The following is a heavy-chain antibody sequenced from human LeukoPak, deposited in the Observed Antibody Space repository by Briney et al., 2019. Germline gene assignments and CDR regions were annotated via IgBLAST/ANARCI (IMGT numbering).Heavy chain of an antibody. CDR2: IFFTGRT. D-gene: IGHD3-10*01. Sequence: SQTLSLTCTVSGGSVNSGAYYWSWIRQCPGKGLEWIGQIFFTGRTDYNPSLQSRLSISIDTSKHQFSMELSSVTVADTATYYCARDRASGMAFWGQGTLVTVSS. CDR1: GGSVNSGAYY. V-gene: IGHV4-31*03. CDR3: ARDRASGMAF. J-gene: IGHJ4*02.